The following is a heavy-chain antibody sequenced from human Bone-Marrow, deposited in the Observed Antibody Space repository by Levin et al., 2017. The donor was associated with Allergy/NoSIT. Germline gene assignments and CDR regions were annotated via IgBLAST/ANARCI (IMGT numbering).Heavy chain of an antibody. CDR3: ARDRYSSSWPTFFDY. CDR1: GFTVSSNY. Sequence: GESLKISCAASGFTVSSNYMSWVRQAPGKGLEWVSVIYSGGSTYYADSVKGRFTISRDNSKNTLYLQMNSLRAEDTAVYYCARDRYSSSWPTFFDYWGQGTLVTVSS. J-gene: IGHJ4*02. D-gene: IGHD6-13*01. CDR2: IYSGGST. V-gene: IGHV3-66*01.